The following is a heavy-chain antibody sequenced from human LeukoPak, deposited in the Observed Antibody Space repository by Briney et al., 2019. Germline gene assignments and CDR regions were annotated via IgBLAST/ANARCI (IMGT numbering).Heavy chain of an antibody. CDR1: GGSISSSSYY. CDR2: IYYSGST. J-gene: IGHJ3*02. Sequence: SETLSLTCTVSGGSISSSSYYWGWIRQPPGKGLEWIGSIYYSGSTYYNPSLKSRVTISVDTSKNQFSLKLSSVTAADTAVYYCAKYGSGSSDDAFDIWGQGTMVTVSS. D-gene: IGHD3-10*01. CDR3: AKYGSGSSDDAFDI. V-gene: IGHV4-39*07.